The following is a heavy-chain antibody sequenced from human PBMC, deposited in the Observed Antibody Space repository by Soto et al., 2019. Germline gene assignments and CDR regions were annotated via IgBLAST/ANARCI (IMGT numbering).Heavy chain of an antibody. V-gene: IGHV3-33*01. D-gene: IGHD3-10*01. Sequence: GGSLRLSCAASGFTFSSYGMHWVRQAPGKGLEWVAVIWYDGSNKYYADSVKGRFTISRDNSKNTLYLQMNSLRAEDTAVYYCARFLPTFDGSGSAYGMDVWGQGTTVTVSS. CDR1: GFTFSSYG. CDR2: IWYDGSNK. J-gene: IGHJ6*02. CDR3: ARFLPTFDGSGSAYGMDV.